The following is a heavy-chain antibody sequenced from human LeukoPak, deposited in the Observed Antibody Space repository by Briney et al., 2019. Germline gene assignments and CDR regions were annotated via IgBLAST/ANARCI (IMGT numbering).Heavy chain of an antibody. CDR3: ATYWRYFDWLLSDI. J-gene: IGHJ3*02. CDR2: INHDGSEN. Sequence: PGGSLRLSCEASGFTFGYYWMTWVRQAPGRGLEGVANINHDGSENHYVDSVKGRFTISRDNAKNSLYLEMNSLRAVDTAIYYCATYWRYFDWLLSDIWGLGTMVTVSS. V-gene: IGHV3-7*05. CDR1: GFTFGYYW. D-gene: IGHD3-9*01.